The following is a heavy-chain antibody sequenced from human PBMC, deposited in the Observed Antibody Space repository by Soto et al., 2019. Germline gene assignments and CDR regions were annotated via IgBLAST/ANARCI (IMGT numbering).Heavy chain of an antibody. D-gene: IGHD3-3*01. CDR3: ARAIQFLDIYFDH. CDR2: ISSSSSYI. J-gene: IGHJ4*02. CDR1: GFTFSSYS. V-gene: IGHV3-21*01. Sequence: PGGSLRLSCAASGFTFSSYSMNWVRQAPGKGLEWVSSISSSSSYIYYADSVKGRFTISRDNAKNSLYLQMNSLRAEDTAVYYCARAIQFLDIYFDHWGQGTLVTVSS.